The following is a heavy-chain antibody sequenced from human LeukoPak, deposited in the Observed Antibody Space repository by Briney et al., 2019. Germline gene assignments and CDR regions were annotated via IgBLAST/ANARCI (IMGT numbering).Heavy chain of an antibody. J-gene: IGHJ5*02. CDR2: IYYSGST. D-gene: IGHD2-15*01. V-gene: IGHV4-59*08. Sequence: SETLSLTCTVSGGSISSYYWSWTRQPPGKGLEWIGYIYYSGSTNYNPSLKSRVTISVDTSKNQFSLKLSSVTAADTAVYYCAVVVAPHWFDPWGQGTLVTVSS. CDR3: AVVVAPHWFDP. CDR1: GGSISSYY.